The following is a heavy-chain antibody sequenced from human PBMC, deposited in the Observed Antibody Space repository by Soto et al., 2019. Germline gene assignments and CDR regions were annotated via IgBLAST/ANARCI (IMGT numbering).Heavy chain of an antibody. CDR3: ARVSFDCSSTSCYYDYYFDY. CDR1: GYTFTSYG. D-gene: IGHD2-2*01. CDR2: ISAYNGNT. V-gene: IGHV1-18*01. J-gene: IGHJ4*02. Sequence: QVQLVQSGAEVKKPWASVKVSCKASGYTFTSYGIIWVRQAPGQGLERMGWISAYNGNTNYAQKLQGRVTMTTDTSTSTAYMELRSLRSDDTAVYYCARVSFDCSSTSCYYDYYFDYWGQGTLVTVSS.